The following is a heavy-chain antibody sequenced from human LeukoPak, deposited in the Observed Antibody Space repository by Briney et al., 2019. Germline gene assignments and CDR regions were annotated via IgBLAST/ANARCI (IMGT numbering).Heavy chain of an antibody. Sequence: PGGSLRLSCAASGFTFSSYGIHWVRQAPGKGLEWVAFILYDGGNKFYADSVKGRFTISKDNSKNTLYLQMNSLRAEDTAVYYCARPYCSGGSCHSGHFDYWGQGTLATASS. D-gene: IGHD2-15*01. CDR1: GFTFSSYG. CDR3: ARPYCSGGSCHSGHFDY. V-gene: IGHV3-30*02. CDR2: ILYDGGNK. J-gene: IGHJ4*02.